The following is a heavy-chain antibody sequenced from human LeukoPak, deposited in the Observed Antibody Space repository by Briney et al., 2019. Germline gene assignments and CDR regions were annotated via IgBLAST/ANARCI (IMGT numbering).Heavy chain of an antibody. V-gene: IGHV3-21*01. D-gene: IGHD2-15*01. J-gene: IGHJ6*04. CDR3: ARDQVAPTPLGYYYYGMDV. CDR1: GFTFSSYS. CDR2: ISSSSSYI. Sequence: PGGSLRLSCAASGFTFSSYSMNWVRQAPGKGLEWVSSISSSSSYIYYADSVKGRFTISRDNAKNSLYLQMNSLRAEDTAVYYCARDQVAPTPLGYYYYGMDVRGKGTTVTVSS.